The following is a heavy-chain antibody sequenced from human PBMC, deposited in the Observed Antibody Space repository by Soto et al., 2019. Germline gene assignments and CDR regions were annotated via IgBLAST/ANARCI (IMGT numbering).Heavy chain of an antibody. V-gene: IGHV3-74*01. Sequence: GGSLRLSCAASGFTFSSYWMHWVRQAPGKGLVWVSRINSDGSSTSYADSVKGRFTISRDNAKNMLYLQMNSLRAEDTAVYYCARDLYGDYENHYYYYGTDVWGQGTTVTVSS. J-gene: IGHJ6*02. CDR3: ARDLYGDYENHYYYYGTDV. D-gene: IGHD4-17*01. CDR2: INSDGSST. CDR1: GFTFSSYW.